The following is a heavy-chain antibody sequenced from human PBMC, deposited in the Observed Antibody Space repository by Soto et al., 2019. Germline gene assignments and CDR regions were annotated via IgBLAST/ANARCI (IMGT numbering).Heavy chain of an antibody. CDR3: AVQQLELKSPRDY. J-gene: IGHJ4*02. Sequence: QVQLVQSGAEVKKPGSSVKVSCKASGGTFSSYTISWVRQAPGQGLEWMGRIIPILGIANYAQKFQGRVTITADKSTSTAYMELSSLRSEDTTVYYCAVQQLELKSPRDYWGQGTLVTVSS. CDR2: IIPILGIA. V-gene: IGHV1-69*02. CDR1: GGTFSSYT. D-gene: IGHD6-6*01.